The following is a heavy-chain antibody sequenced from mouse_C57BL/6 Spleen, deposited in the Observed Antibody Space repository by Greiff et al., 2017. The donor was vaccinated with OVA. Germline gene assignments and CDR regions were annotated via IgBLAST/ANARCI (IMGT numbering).Heavy chain of an antibody. Sequence: VQLQQSGTELVKPGASVKLSCKASGYTFTSYWMHWVKQRPGQGLEWIGNINPSNGGTNYNEKFKSKATLTVDKSSSTAYLQLSSLTSEASAVDDCASRSSGYAMDYWGQGTSVTVSA. CDR3: ASRSSGYAMDY. CDR2: INPSNGGT. V-gene: IGHV1-53*01. J-gene: IGHJ4*01. D-gene: IGHD3-2*02. CDR1: GYTFTSYW.